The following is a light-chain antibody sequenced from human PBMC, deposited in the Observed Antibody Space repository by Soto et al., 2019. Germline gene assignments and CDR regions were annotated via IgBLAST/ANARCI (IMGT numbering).Light chain of an antibody. CDR2: DAS. CDR1: QSIRSIY. V-gene: IGKV3-11*01. J-gene: IGKJ5*01. Sequence: LTQSQGTLSFSSSDLATLSFRAIQSIRSIYLAWYQQKPGQAPRLLIYDASNRATGIPARFSGSGSGTDFTLTISSLEPEDFAVYYCQQRSNWPAITFGQGTRLEIK. CDR3: QQRSNWPAIT.